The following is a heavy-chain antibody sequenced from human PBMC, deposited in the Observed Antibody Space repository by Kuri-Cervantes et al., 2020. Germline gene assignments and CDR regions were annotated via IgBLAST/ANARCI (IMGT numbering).Heavy chain of an antibody. D-gene: IGHD3-22*01. V-gene: IGHV4-34*01. CDR1: GGSFSGYY. J-gene: IGHJ3*02. Sequence: SETLSLTFAVYGGSFSGYYWSWIRQPPGKGLEWIGEINHSGSTNYNPSLKSRVTISVDTSKNQFSLKLSSVTAADTAVYYCARDLDYDSSSSDAFDIWGKGTMVTVSS. CDR2: INHSGST. CDR3: ARDLDYDSSSSDAFDI.